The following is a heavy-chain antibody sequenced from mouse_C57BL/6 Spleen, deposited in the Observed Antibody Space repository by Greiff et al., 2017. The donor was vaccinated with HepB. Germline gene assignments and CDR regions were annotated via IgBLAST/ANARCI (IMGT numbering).Heavy chain of an antibody. Sequence: EVKVVESGGGLVKPGGSLKLSCAASGFTFSDYGMHWVRQAPEKGLEWVAYISSGSSTIYYADTVKGRFTISRDNAKNTLFLQMTSLRSEDTAMYYCATGKGRTWFAYWGQGTLVTVSA. V-gene: IGHV5-17*01. CDR1: GFTFSDYG. CDR2: ISSGSSTI. CDR3: ATGKGRTWFAY. J-gene: IGHJ3*01. D-gene: IGHD4-1*01.